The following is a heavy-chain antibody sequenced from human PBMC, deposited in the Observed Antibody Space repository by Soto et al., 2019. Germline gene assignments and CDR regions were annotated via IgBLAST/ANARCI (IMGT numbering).Heavy chain of an antibody. J-gene: IGHJ4*02. CDR1: GFTFSSYG. CDR2: IWYDGSNK. D-gene: IGHD4-17*01. V-gene: IGHV3-33*01. CDR3: TLDNGDYGHFDY. Sequence: GESLRLSCAASGFTFSSYGMHWVRQAPGKGLEWVAVIWYDGSNKYYADSVKGRFTISRDNSKNTLYLQMNSLRAEDTAVYYCTLDNGDYGHFDYWGQGTLVTVSS.